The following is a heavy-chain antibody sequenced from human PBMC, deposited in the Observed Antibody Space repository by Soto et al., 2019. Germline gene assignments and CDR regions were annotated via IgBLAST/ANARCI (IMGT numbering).Heavy chain of an antibody. J-gene: IGHJ6*02. CDR2: INPSSGRT. Sequence: ASVKVSFKASGYTFTSYSMHWVRQAPGQGLEWMGIINPSSGRTSYAQNFQGRVTMTSDTSTSIVYMEMSSLKSEDTAVYYCARDHNFGFILYAMDVWGQGTTVTVS. CDR3: ARDHNFGFILYAMDV. V-gene: IGHV1-46*01. D-gene: IGHD2-15*01. CDR1: GYTFTSYS.